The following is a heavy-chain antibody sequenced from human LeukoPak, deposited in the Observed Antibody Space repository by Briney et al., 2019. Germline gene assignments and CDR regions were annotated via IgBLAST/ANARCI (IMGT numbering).Heavy chain of an antibody. V-gene: IGHV3-21*01. CDR3: ARGTLNIPGEHGAFDY. CDR1: GFTLSSYS. Sequence: GGSLRLSCAASGFTLSSYSMNWVRQAPGKGLEWVSCISSSSSYIYYADSVKGRFTISRDNAKNSLYLQMNSLRAEDTAVYYCARGTLNIPGEHGAFDYWGQGTLVTVSS. J-gene: IGHJ4*02. CDR2: ISSSSSYI. D-gene: IGHD1-14*01.